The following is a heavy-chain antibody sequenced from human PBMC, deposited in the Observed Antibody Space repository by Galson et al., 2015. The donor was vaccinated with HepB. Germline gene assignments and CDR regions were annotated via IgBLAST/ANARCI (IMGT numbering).Heavy chain of an antibody. CDR2: ISSSSSYI. CDR3: ARSDDRCSGGSCYGGAFDI. D-gene: IGHD2-15*01. V-gene: IGHV3-21*01. J-gene: IGHJ3*02. Sequence: SLRLSCAASGFTFSSYSMNWVRQAPGKGLEWVSSISSSSSYIYYADSVKGRFTISRDNAKNSLYLQMNSLRAEDTAVYYCARSDDRCSGGSCYGGAFDIWGQGTMVTVSS. CDR1: GFTFSSYS.